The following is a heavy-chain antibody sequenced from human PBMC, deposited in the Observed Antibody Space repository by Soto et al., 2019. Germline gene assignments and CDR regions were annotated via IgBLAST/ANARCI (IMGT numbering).Heavy chain of an antibody. CDR1: GGTFSSYA. V-gene: IGHV1-69*13. CDR3: ARDKLGYDSSGYYPPSGMDV. Sequence: SVKVSCKASGGTFSSYAISWVRQAPGQGLEWMGGIIPIFGTANYAQKFQGRVTVTADESTSTAYMELSSLRSEDTAVYYCARDKLGYDSSGYYPPSGMDVWGQGTTVTVSS. J-gene: IGHJ6*02. D-gene: IGHD3-22*01. CDR2: IIPIFGTA.